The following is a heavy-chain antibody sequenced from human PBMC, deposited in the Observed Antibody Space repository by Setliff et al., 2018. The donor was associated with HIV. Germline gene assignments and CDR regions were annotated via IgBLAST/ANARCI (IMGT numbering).Heavy chain of an antibody. Sequence: LSLTCTVSGGSISNGYYYWVWIRQPPGKGLEWIGGIFYTGSAHYNPSLKSRVTVSVDTSRNQFSMKLSSVTAADTTMYYCARWVTTPTKGAFDIWGQGTVVTVSS. J-gene: IGHJ3*02. CDR3: ARWVTTPTKGAFDI. D-gene: IGHD3-22*01. CDR2: IFYTGSA. V-gene: IGHV4-39*01. CDR1: GGSISNGYYY.